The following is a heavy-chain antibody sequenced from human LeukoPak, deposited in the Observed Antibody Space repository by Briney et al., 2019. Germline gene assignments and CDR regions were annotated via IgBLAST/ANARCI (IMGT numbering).Heavy chain of an antibody. CDR3: ARAVADVYYYYYYGMDV. CDR2: INHSGST. V-gene: IGHV4-34*01. J-gene: IGHJ6*02. D-gene: IGHD6-19*01. CDR1: GGSFSGYY. Sequence: PSETLSLTCAVYGGSFSGYYWSWIRQPPGKGLEWIGEINHSGSTNYNPSLKSRVTISVDTSKNQFSPKLSSVTAADTAVYYCARAVADVYYYYYYGMDVWGQGTTVTVSS.